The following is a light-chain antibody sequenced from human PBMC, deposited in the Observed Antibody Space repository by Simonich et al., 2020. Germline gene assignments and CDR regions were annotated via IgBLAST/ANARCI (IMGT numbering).Light chain of an antibody. CDR2: EDS. CDR3: YSTDSSGNHRV. CDR1: ALPKKY. J-gene: IGLJ2*01. V-gene: IGLV3-10*01. Sequence: SYELTQPPSVSVSPGQTARITCSGDALPKKYAYGYQQKSGQAPVRVIYEDSKRPSGIPERFSGSSSGTIATLTISGAQVEDEADYYCYSTDSSGNHRVFGGGTKLTVL.